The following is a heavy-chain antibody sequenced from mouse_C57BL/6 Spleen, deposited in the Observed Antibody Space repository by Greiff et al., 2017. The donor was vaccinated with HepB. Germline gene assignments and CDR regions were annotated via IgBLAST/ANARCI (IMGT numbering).Heavy chain of an antibody. V-gene: IGHV10-3*01. D-gene: IGHD2-4*01. J-gene: IGHJ3*01. CDR3: MRGDYDYDGGF. Sequence: EVKLQESGGGLVQPKGSLKLSCAASGFTFNTYAMHWVRKAPGKGLEWVARIRSKSSNYETYYADSVKDRFINTRDDSQSMLYLQMNNMKTEDGAMYCCMRGDYDYDGGFWGQGTLVTVSA. CDR2: IRSKSSNYET. CDR1: GFTFNTYA.